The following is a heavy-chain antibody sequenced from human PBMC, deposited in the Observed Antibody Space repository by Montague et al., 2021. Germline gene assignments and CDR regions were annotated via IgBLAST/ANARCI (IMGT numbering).Heavy chain of an antibody. D-gene: IGHD3-10*01. Sequence: SETLSLTCTVSSGSIFHAHWSWVRQPPGKGLEWLGSMFYGGATSNNPSLKSRVTTSIDTSTNQFSLKLSFVTAADTAVYYCAKQDYFVSGTSYKGFDPWGQGILVTVSS. V-gene: IGHV4-59*08. J-gene: IGHJ5*02. CDR2: MFYGGAT. CDR1: SGSIFHAH. CDR3: AKQDYFVSGTSYKGFDP.